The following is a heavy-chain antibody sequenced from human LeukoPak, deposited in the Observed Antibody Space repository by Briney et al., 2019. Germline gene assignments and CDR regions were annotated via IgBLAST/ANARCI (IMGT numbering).Heavy chain of an antibody. CDR3: ARNGYYYDSSGHFDY. D-gene: IGHD3-22*01. J-gene: IGHJ4*02. Sequence: GGSLRLSCAASGFTFSNFAMTWVRQAPGKGLEWVSSISSSSSYIYYADSVKGRFTISRDNAKNSLYLQMNSLRAEDTAVYYCARNGYYYDSSGHFDYWGQGTLVTVSS. CDR1: GFTFSNFA. CDR2: ISSSSSYI. V-gene: IGHV3-21*01.